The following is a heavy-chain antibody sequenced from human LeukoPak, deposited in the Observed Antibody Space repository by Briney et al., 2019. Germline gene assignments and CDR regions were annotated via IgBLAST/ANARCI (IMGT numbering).Heavy chain of an antibody. Sequence: GGSLRLSCAAPGFTFSSYAMHWVRQAPGKGLEWVAVISYDGSNKYYADSVKGRFTISRDNSKNTLYLQMNSLRAEDTAVYYCARDTYSSGWYGEDYWGQGTLVTVSS. CDR3: ARDTYSSGWYGEDY. D-gene: IGHD6-19*01. V-gene: IGHV3-30*04. CDR2: ISYDGSNK. CDR1: GFTFSSYA. J-gene: IGHJ4*02.